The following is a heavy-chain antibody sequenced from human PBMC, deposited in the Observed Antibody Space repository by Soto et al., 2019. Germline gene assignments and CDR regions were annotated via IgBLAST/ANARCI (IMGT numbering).Heavy chain of an antibody. CDR2: MSSDGSNK. CDR3: ARDFSAIYGSDY. V-gene: IGHV3-30-3*01. J-gene: IGHJ4*02. D-gene: IGHD3-9*01. Sequence: QVQLVESGGGVVQPGRSLRLSCAASGFTFPNYGLHWVRQAPGKGLEWVALMSSDGSNKYYADSVKGRFTISRDNSKNTLYLQMNSLRVEDTAVYYCARDFSAIYGSDYWGQGTLVTVSS. CDR1: GFTFPNYG.